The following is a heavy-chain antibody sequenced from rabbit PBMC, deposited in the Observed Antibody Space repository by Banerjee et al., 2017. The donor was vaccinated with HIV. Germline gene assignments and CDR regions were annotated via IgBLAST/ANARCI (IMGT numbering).Heavy chain of an antibody. V-gene: IGHV1S45*01. Sequence: QEQLVESGGGLVKPEGSLTLTCKASGFSFSNKYVMCWVRQAPGKGLEWIACINTSTGNTVYASWAKGRFTISRTSSTTVTLQMTSLTAADTATYFCARGGGRSDWGRLWGQGTLVTVS. CDR2: INTSTGNT. CDR1: GFSFSNKYV. J-gene: IGHJ3*01. D-gene: IGHD4-1*01. CDR3: ARGGGRSDWGRL.